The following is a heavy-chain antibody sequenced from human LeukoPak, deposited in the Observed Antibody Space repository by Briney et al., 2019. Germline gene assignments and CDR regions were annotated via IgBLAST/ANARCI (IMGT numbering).Heavy chain of an antibody. Sequence: SETLSLTCAVYGGSFSGYYWSWIRQPPGKGLEWIGEINHSGSTNYNPSLKSRVTISVDTSKNQFSLKLSSVTAADTAVYYCARGDRYYYGSSGYYRRRRDSQSHDYWGQGTLVTVSS. CDR1: GGSFSGYY. CDR2: INHSGST. J-gene: IGHJ4*02. V-gene: IGHV4-34*01. CDR3: ARGDRYYYGSSGYYRRRRDSQSHDY. D-gene: IGHD3-22*01.